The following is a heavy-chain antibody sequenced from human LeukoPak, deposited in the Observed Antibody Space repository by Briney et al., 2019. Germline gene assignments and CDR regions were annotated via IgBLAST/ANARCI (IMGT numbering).Heavy chain of an antibody. CDR3: ARDGCSGGSCYPRY. J-gene: IGHJ4*02. D-gene: IGHD2-15*01. CDR2: INHSGST. CDR1: GGSFSGYY. Sequence: SETLSLTCAVYGGSFSGYYWSWIRQPPGKGLEWIGEINHSGSTNYNPSLKSRVTISVDTSKNQFSLKLSSVTAADTAVYYCARDGCSGGSCYPRYWGQGTLVTVSS. V-gene: IGHV4-34*01.